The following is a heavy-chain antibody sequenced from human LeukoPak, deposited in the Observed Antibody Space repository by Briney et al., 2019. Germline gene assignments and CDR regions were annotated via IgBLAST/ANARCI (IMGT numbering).Heavy chain of an antibody. CDR3: ASYYYDSSGYSGDAFDI. Sequence: SETLSLTCTVSGGSISSYYWSWIRQPPGKGLEWIGYIYYSGSTNYNPSLKSRVTISVDTSENQFPLKLSSVTAADTAVYYCASYYYDSSGYSGDAFDIWGQGTMVTVSS. D-gene: IGHD3-22*01. CDR2: IYYSGST. J-gene: IGHJ3*02. CDR1: GGSISSYY. V-gene: IGHV4-59*01.